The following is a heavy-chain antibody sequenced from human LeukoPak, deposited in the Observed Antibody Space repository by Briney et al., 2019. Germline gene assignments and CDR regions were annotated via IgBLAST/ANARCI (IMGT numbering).Heavy chain of an antibody. CDR1: GGSISSYY. V-gene: IGHV4-59*08. D-gene: IGHD6-13*01. J-gene: IGHJ4*02. CDR3: ARLEQQLVQGAYYFDY. CDR2: IYYSGST. Sequence: SETLSLTCTVSGGSISSYYWSWIRRPPGKGLEWIGYIYYSGSTNYNPSLKSRVTISVDTSKNQFSLKLSSVTAADTAVYYCARLEQQLVQGAYYFDYWGQGTLVTVSS.